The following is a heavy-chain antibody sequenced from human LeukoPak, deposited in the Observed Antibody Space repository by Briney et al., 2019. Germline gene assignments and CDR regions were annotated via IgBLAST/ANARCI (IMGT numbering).Heavy chain of an antibody. CDR2: ISHSGST. CDR1: GASIDSGGFY. V-gene: IGHV4-31*03. J-gene: IGHJ6*02. Sequence: SETLSLTCSVSGASIDSGGFYWSWIRQHPGKGLEWIVYISHSGSTYYNPSLQSRLNISVDTSQSQFSLRLTSVTAADTAVYYCARERVTMVRGLSGMDVWGQGTTVTVSS. D-gene: IGHD3-10*01. CDR3: ARERVTMVRGLSGMDV.